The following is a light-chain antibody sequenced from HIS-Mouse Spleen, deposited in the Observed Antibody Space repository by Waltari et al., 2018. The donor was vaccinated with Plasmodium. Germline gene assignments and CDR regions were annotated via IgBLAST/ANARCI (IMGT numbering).Light chain of an antibody. CDR2: AAS. CDR3: QQRSNWVFT. J-gene: IGKJ3*01. Sequence: DIQMTQSPSSLSASVGDRVTITCRASQSISSYLNWYQQKPGKAPKLLIYAASSLQSGVPSRFSGSGSGTDFTLTISSLQPEDFATYYCQQRSNWVFTFGPGTKVDIK. CDR1: QSISSY. V-gene: IGKV1-39*01.